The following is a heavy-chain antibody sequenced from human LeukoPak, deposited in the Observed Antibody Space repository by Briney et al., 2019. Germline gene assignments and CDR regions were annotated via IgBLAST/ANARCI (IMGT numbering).Heavy chain of an antibody. Sequence: PSETLSLTCTVYGGSISSYYWSWIRQPPGKGLEWIGYIYYSGSTNYNPSLKSRVTISVDTSKNQFSLKLSSVTAADTAVYYYARFSRPRSPTRGFDPWGQGTLVTVSS. CDR2: IYYSGST. CDR3: ARFSRPRSPTRGFDP. V-gene: IGHV4-59*01. J-gene: IGHJ5*02. CDR1: GGSISSYY. D-gene: IGHD2-2*01.